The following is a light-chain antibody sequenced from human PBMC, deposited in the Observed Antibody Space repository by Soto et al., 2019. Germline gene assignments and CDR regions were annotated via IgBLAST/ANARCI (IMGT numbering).Light chain of an antibody. CDR1: QGIGSW. J-gene: IGKJ4*01. CDR3: HQGDSFPLT. V-gene: IGKV1-12*01. Sequence: DIQMTQSPSSVSASVGDRVTITCRASQGIGSWLAWFQQKPGEAPRLLIYAASSLHSGVPSRFSGSGSGTDFTLTIPSLQPEDFATYYCHQGDSFPLTFGGGTKVEIK. CDR2: AAS.